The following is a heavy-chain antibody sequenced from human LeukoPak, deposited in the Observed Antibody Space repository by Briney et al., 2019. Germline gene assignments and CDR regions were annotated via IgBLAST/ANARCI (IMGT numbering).Heavy chain of an antibody. CDR1: GYTFTGYY. Sequence: ASVKVSCKASGYTFTGYYMHWVRQAPGQGLEWMGWINPNSGGTNYAQKFQGRVTMTRDTSISTAYMELSRLRSDDTAVYYCAREGDLYCSSTSCYNNYYYYDMDVWGQGTTVTVSS. CDR2: INPNSGGT. J-gene: IGHJ6*02. V-gene: IGHV1-2*02. D-gene: IGHD2-2*02. CDR3: AREGDLYCSSTSCYNNYYYYDMDV.